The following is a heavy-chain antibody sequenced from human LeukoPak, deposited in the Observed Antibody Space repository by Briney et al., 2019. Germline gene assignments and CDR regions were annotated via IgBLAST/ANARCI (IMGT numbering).Heavy chain of an antibody. V-gene: IGHV1-8*01. CDR3: ARGNVPYSSSWYPSGWFDP. J-gene: IGHJ5*02. CDR2: MNPNSGNT. CDR1: GYTFTSYD. D-gene: IGHD6-13*01. Sequence: GASVKVSCKASGYTFTSYDINWVRQATGQGLEWMGWMNPNSGNTGYAQKFQGRVTMTRNTSISTAYMELSSLRSEDTAVYYCARGNVPYSSSWYPSGWFDPWGQGTLVTVSS.